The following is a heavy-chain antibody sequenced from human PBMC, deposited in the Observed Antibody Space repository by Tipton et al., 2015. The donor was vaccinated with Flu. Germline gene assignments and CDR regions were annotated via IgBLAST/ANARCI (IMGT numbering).Heavy chain of an antibody. CDR2: IYHTGST. V-gene: IGHV4-38-2*02. Sequence: TLSLTCTVSGYSISSGYYWGWIRQPPGKGLEWIGSIYHTGSTFYNPSLMSRVTVSVDTSRNQFSLKLTSVTATDTAVYYGARVVANVPDPWGQGTLVTVSS. CDR1: GYSISSGYY. D-gene: IGHD3-10*01. J-gene: IGHJ5*02. CDR3: ARVVANVPDP.